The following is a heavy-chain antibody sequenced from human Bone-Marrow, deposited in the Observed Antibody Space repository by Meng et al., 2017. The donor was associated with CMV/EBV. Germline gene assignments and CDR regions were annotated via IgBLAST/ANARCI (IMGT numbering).Heavy chain of an antibody. D-gene: IGHD2-2*01. CDR2: ISGGST. CDR3: AKDRGGYCSSTSCYWYFDY. J-gene: IGHJ4*02. CDR1: GFTVSSNE. Sequence: GESLKISCAASGFTVSSNEMSWVRQAPGKGLEWVSSISGGSTYYADSRKGRFTISRDNSKNTLHLQMNSLRAEDTAVYYCAKDRGGYCSSTSCYWYFDYWGQGTLVTVSS. V-gene: IGHV3-38-3*01.